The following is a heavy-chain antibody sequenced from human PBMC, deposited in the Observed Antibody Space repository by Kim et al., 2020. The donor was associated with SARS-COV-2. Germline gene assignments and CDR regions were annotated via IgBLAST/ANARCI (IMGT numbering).Heavy chain of an antibody. V-gene: IGHV3-30*18. Sequence: GGSLRLSCAASGFTFSSYGMHWVRQAPGKGLEWVAVISYDGSNKYYADSVKGRFTISRDNSKNTLYLQMNSLRAEDTTVYYCANEWGLRSDPSMDYWGQGTLVTVSS. J-gene: IGHJ4*02. CDR2: ISYDGSNK. D-gene: IGHD4-17*01. CDR3: ANEWGLRSDPSMDY. CDR1: GFTFSSYG.